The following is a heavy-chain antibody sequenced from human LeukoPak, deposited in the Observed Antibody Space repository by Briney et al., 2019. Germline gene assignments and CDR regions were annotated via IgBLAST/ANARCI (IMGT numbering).Heavy chain of an antibody. CDR1: GLTFSSYA. CDR2: ISYDGSNK. Sequence: GGSLRLSCAASGLTFSSYAMSWVRQAPGKGLEWVAVISYDGSNKYYADSVKGRFTISRDNSKNTLYLQMNSLRAEDTAVYYCARSEFSGWFDYWGQGTLVTVSS. CDR3: ARSEFSGWFDY. J-gene: IGHJ4*02. D-gene: IGHD6-19*01. V-gene: IGHV3-30*04.